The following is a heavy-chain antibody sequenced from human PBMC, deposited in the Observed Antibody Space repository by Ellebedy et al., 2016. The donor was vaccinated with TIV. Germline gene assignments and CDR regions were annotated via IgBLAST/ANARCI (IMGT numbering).Heavy chain of an antibody. CDR3: AKDRPRITIFGVVMAGGFDY. Sequence: PGGSLRLSCAASGFTFSSYGMHWVRQAPGKGLEGVALIRYDGSNKFYADSVKGRFTISRDNATNSLYMQMNSLRAEDTAVYYCAKDRPRITIFGVVMAGGFDYWGQGTLVTVSS. V-gene: IGHV3-30*02. CDR2: IRYDGSNK. D-gene: IGHD3-3*01. J-gene: IGHJ4*02. CDR1: GFTFSSYG.